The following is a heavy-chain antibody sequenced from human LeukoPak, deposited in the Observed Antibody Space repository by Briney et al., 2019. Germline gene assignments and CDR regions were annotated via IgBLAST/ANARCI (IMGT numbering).Heavy chain of an antibody. J-gene: IGHJ5*02. CDR2: IIPILGIA. Sequence: GSSVKVSCKASGGTFSSYAIIWVRQAPGQGLEWMGRIIPILGIANYAQKFQGGVTITADKSTSTAYMELSSLRSEDTAVYYCARERYSGYDFQAPHTNWFDPWGQGTLVTVSS. V-gene: IGHV1-69*04. CDR3: ARERYSGYDFQAPHTNWFDP. CDR1: GGTFSSYA. D-gene: IGHD5-12*01.